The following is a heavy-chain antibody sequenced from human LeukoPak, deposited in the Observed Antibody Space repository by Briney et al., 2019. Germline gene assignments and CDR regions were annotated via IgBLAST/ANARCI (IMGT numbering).Heavy chain of an antibody. J-gene: IGHJ4*02. CDR1: GFTFSDYY. Sequence: PGGSLRLSCAASGFTFSDYYMSWIRQAPGKGLEWISYISSSGGTIYYADSVKGRFTISRDNSKNTLYLQMNSLRAEDTAVYYCAKDRSGYYVYWGQGTLVTVSS. CDR2: ISSSGGTI. D-gene: IGHD3-22*01. CDR3: AKDRSGYYVY. V-gene: IGHV3-11*01.